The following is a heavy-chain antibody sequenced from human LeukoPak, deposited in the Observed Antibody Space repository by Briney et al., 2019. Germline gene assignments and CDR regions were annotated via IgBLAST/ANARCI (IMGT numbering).Heavy chain of an antibody. CDR1: GGSISSGDYY. D-gene: IGHD2-2*01. CDR2: IYYSGST. V-gene: IGHV4-30-4*01. CDR3: ARDSEYCSSTSCYGYYYYGMDV. Sequence: SETLSLACTVSGGSISSGDYYWSWIRQPPGKGLEWIGYIYYSGSTYYNPSLKSRVTISVDTSKNQFSLKLSSVTAADTAVYYCARDSEYCSSTSCYGYYYYGMDVWGKGTTVTVSS. J-gene: IGHJ6*04.